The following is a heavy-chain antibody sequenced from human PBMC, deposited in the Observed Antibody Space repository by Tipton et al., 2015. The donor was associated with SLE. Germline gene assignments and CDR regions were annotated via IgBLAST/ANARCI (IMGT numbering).Heavy chain of an antibody. V-gene: IGHV4-34*01. CDR1: GGSFSGYY. CDR3: ARDGVIAMGYYMDV. Sequence: LRLSCAVYGGSFSGYYWSWIRQPPGKGLEWIGEINHSGSTNYNPSLKSRVTISVDTSKNQFSLKLSSVTAADTAVYYCARDGVIAMGYYMDVWGKGTTVTVSS. J-gene: IGHJ6*03. D-gene: IGHD2-21*01. CDR2: INHSGST.